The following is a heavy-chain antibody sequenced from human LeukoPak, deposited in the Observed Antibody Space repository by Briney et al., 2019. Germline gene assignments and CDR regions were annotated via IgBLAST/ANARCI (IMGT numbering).Heavy chain of an antibody. V-gene: IGHV3-9*01. J-gene: IGHJ4*02. CDR2: ISWNSGSI. CDR1: GFTFSSYA. D-gene: IGHD6-19*01. CDR3: AKDLSGLAGTGFDY. Sequence: PGGSLRLSCAASGFTFSSYAMHWVRQAPGKGLEWVSGISWNSGSIGYADSVKGRFTISRDNAKNSLYLQMNSLRAEDTALYYCAKDLSGLAGTGFDYWGQGTLVTVSS.